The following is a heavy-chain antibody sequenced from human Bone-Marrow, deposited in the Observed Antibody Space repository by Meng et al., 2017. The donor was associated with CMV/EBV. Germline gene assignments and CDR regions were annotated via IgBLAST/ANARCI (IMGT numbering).Heavy chain of an antibody. CDR3: ARSYQLLYNWFDP. V-gene: IGHV1-2*02. CDR2: INPKTGDT. Sequence: ASVKVSCKASGHTFIGYYMHWVRQAPGQGFEWMGSINPKTGDTNYAQNFQGRVTTTRDTSISSAYMELRRLKSDDTAVYYCARSYQLLYNWFDPWGQGNLVNGAS. CDR1: GHTFIGYY. J-gene: IGHJ5*02. D-gene: IGHD2-2*01.